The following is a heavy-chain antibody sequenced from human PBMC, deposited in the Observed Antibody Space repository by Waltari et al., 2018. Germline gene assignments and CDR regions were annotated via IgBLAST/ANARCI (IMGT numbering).Heavy chain of an antibody. CDR1: GFTVSSNY. D-gene: IGHD3-22*01. Sequence: EVQLVESGGGLIQPGGSLRLSCAASGFTVSSNYMSWVRQAPGKGLEWVSVIYSGGTTRYADSVRGRFTISRDNAKNTLYLQMNSLRAEDTAVYYCAREGIVMNAFDIWGQGTMVTVSS. J-gene: IGHJ3*02. CDR3: AREGIVMNAFDI. CDR2: IYSGGTT. V-gene: IGHV3-53*01.